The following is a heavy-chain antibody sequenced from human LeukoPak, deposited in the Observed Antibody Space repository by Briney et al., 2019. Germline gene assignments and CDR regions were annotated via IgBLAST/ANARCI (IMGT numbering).Heavy chain of an antibody. CDR3: ARDFPYGGNSFYFDY. D-gene: IGHD4-23*01. CDR1: GFTFSTNA. CDR2: ISGRTGST. J-gene: IGHJ4*02. V-gene: IGHV3-23*01. Sequence: GGSLRLSCAASGFTFSTNAMSWVRQAPGKGLEWVSAISGRTGSTYYSDSVKGRFTISRDNSKSTLYLQMDSLRAEDTAVYYCARDFPYGGNSFYFDYWGQGTLVTVSS.